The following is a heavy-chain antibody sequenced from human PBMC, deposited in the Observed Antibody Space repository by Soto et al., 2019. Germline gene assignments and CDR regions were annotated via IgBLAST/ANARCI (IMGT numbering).Heavy chain of an antibody. Sequence: QIQLVQSGGEVERPGASVTVSCEASGYIFTTYGLSWVRQTTAHGLEWMGWISTDSGYTQYSQFLQGRVTMTRDTSTNTGYMELRDLTSDDTGIYYCARDRPPGSIYGMDAWGQGTAVTVSS. V-gene: IGHV1-18*01. J-gene: IGHJ6*02. CDR1: GYIFTTYG. CDR2: ISTDSGYT. CDR3: ARDRPPGSIYGMDA.